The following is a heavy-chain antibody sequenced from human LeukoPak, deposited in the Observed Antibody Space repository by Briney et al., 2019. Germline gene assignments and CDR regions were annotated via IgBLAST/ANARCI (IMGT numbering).Heavy chain of an antibody. J-gene: IGHJ6*03. CDR2: ISAYNGNT. V-gene: IGHV1-18*01. CDR3: ARDSGTAMVKGYYYCYYMDV. CDR1: GYTFTSYG. Sequence: WASVKVSCKASGYTFTSYGISWVRQAPGQGLEWMGWISAYNGNTNYAQKLQGRVTMTTDTSTSTAYMELRSLRSDDTAVYYCARDSGTAMVKGYYYCYYMDVWGKGTTVTVSS. D-gene: IGHD5-18*01.